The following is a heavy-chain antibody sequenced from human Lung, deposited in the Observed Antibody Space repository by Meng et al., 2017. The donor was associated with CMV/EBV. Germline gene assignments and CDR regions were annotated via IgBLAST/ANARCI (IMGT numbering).Heavy chain of an antibody. CDR3: AKGGGSWFGP. CDR1: GASMSSDY. V-gene: IGHV4-59*12. D-gene: IGHD3-16*01. Sequence: ESLKISCTVSGASMSSDYWSWIRQSPGKGLEWVASVYHMGNTNYNPSLKSRATISLDTSKSQFSLKLISVTGADTAIYYCAKGGGSWFGPWGQGILVTFSS. J-gene: IGHJ5*02. CDR2: VYHMGNT.